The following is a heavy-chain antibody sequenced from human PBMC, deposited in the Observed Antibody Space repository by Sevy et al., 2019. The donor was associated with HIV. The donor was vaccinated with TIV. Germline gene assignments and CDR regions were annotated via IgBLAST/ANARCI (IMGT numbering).Heavy chain of an antibody. V-gene: IGHV3-72*01. Sequence: GGSLRLSCAASGFAFSDHYVDWVRQAPGKGLEWVGRIRNRPNRYTTEYAASVEGRFTISRDDSRHSLDLQMNSLKTEDSAVYYCVGGPNWDVGGCQQISPYCLDVWGIGATVTVSS. CDR3: VGGPNWDVGGCQQISPYCLDV. J-gene: IGHJ6*03. CDR1: GFAFSDHY. CDR2: IRNRPNRYTT. D-gene: IGHD2-21*01.